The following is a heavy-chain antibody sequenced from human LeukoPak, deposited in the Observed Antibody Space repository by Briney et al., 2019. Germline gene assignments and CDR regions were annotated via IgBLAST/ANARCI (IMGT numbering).Heavy chain of an antibody. V-gene: IGHV4-38-2*01. D-gene: IGHD2-21*01. J-gene: IGHJ6*03. CDR2: IYHSGST. CDR3: ARQAFDCDSCRIPYMDV. CDR1: GYSISSGYY. Sequence: SETLSLTCAVSGYSISSGYYWGWIRQPPGKGLEWIGSIYHSGSTYYNPSLKSRVTISVDTSKNQFSLKLSSVTAADTAVYYCARQAFDCDSCRIPYMDVWGKGTTVTVSS.